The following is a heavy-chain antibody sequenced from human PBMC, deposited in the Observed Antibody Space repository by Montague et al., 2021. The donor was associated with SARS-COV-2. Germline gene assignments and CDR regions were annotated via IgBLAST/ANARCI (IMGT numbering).Heavy chain of an antibody. V-gene: IGHV4-59*01. CDR3: ARDSFEAPLFLDY. Sequence: SETLSLTCTVSGGSISTYYWNWIRQSPGKGLEWLGYFYYSLNTNXXPSLKGRLTISVDTSENQVSLNLRSVTAADTAVYYCARDSFEAPLFLDYWGQGILVTVSS. J-gene: IGHJ4*02. D-gene: IGHD3-16*01. CDR1: GGSISTYY. CDR2: FYYSLNT.